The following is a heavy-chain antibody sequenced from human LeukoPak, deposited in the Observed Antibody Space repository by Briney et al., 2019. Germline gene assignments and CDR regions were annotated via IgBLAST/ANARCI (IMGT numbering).Heavy chain of an antibody. V-gene: IGHV1-46*01. J-gene: IGHJ4*02. Sequence: ASVKVSCKASGYSFTSNYIHWVRQAPGQGLEWMGMIYPRDGSTSYAQKFQGRVTVTRDTSTSTVHMELSGLRSEDTAVYYCARDQEAFDYWGQGTLVAVSS. CDR3: ARDQEAFDY. CDR1: GYSFTSNY. CDR2: IYPRDGST.